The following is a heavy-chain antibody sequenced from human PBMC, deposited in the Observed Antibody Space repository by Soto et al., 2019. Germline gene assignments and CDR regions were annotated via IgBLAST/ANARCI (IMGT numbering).Heavy chain of an antibody. Sequence: ASVKVSCKASGGTFSSYTISWVRQAPGQGLEWMGWISAYNGNTNYAQKLQGRVTMTTDTSTSTAYMELRSLRSDDTAVYYCARDWSYGGKTFDYWGQGTLVTVSS. D-gene: IGHD1-26*01. J-gene: IGHJ4*02. CDR1: GGTFSSYT. CDR2: ISAYNGNT. V-gene: IGHV1-18*01. CDR3: ARDWSYGGKTFDY.